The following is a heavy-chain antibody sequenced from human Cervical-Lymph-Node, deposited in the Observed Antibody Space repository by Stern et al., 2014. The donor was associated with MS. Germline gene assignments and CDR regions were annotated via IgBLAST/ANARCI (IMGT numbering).Heavy chain of an antibody. CDR2: IYPGDSET. CDR3: ARQTTAWASDV. Sequence: QLVQSGAELIRPGESLKISCKGSGYKFSIYWIAWVRQMPGKGLEWMGIIYPGDSETRYSPSFQGQVTMSAEQSTRTAYLQWSSLNASDTAMYFCARQTTAWASDVWGQGTLVTVSS. V-gene: IGHV5-51*01. J-gene: IGHJ4*02. CDR1: GYKFSIYW. D-gene: IGHD1-14*01.